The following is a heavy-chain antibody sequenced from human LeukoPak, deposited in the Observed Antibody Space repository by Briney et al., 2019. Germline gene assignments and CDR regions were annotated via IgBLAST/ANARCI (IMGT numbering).Heavy chain of an antibody. D-gene: IGHD3-3*01. CDR1: GFTFSSYS. CDR3: ARAYDFWSGYYTVSYFDY. CDR2: ISSSSSYI. J-gene: IGHJ4*02. V-gene: IGHV3-21*01. Sequence: GGSLRLSCAASGFTFSSYSMNWVRQAPGKGLEWVSSISSSSSYIYYADSVKGRFTISRDNAKNSLYLQMNSLRAEDTAVYYCARAYDFWSGYYTVSYFDYWGQGTPVTVSS.